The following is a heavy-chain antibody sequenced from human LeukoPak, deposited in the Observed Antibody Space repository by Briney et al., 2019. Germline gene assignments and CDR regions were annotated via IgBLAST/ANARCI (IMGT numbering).Heavy chain of an antibody. J-gene: IGHJ3*02. CDR1: GFTFSSYA. Sequence: PGGSLRLSCAASGFTFSSYAMSWVRQAPGKGLEWVSATSGSGGSTYYADSVKGRFTISRDNSKNTLYLQMNSLRAEDTAVYYCAKDGRVLEIIDIWGQGTMVTVSS. CDR3: AKDGRVLEIIDI. D-gene: IGHD3-3*01. V-gene: IGHV3-23*01. CDR2: TSGSGGST.